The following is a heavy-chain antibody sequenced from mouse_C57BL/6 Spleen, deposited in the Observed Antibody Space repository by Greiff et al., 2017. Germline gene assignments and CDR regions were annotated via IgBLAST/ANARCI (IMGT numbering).Heavy chain of an antibody. V-gene: IGHV1-54*01. J-gene: IGHJ4*01. CDR1: GYAFTNYL. D-gene: IGHD1-1*01. Sequence: QVQLQQSGAELVRPGTSVKVSCKASGYAFTNYLIERVKQRPGQGLEWIGVINPGSGGTNYNEKFKGKETLTADKSSSTAYMQLSSLTSEDSAVYFCARLYYYGSRRGYYAMDYWGQGTSVTVSS. CDR3: ARLYYYGSRRGYYAMDY. CDR2: INPGSGGT.